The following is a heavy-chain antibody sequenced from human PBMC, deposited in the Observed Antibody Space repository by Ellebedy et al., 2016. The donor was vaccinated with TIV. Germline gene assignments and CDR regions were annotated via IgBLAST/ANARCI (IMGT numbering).Heavy chain of an antibody. Sequence: GESLKISCTASGFTFSSYAMGWVRQAPGKGPEWVAGVNGGGLVIAYADSVKGRFTISRDNSKNTLDLQMNSLRVEDTDVYYCASSRYHYYVGNTIFTYWGQGTLVTVSS. CDR1: GFTFSSYA. CDR2: VNGGGLVI. J-gene: IGHJ4*02. V-gene: IGHV3-23*01. CDR3: ASSRYHYYVGNTIFTY. D-gene: IGHD3-10*01.